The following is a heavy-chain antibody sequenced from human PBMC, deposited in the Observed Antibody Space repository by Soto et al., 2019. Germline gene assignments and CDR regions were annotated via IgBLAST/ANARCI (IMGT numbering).Heavy chain of an antibody. D-gene: IGHD3-22*01. J-gene: IGHJ6*01. CDR2: IDPSDSYT. CDR3: ATPTYYYDNRANCHYY. Sequence: XLKISRNVSGYXVSGYWNSWVRQMPGKGLERMGRIDPSDSYTNYSPSFQGHVTISVAKSIITFYMQWSSLRASDTAMYYCATPTYYYDNRANCHYY. V-gene: IGHV5-10-1*01. CDR1: GYXVSGYW.